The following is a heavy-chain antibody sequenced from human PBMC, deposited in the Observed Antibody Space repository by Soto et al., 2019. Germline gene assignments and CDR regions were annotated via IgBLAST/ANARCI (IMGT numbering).Heavy chain of an antibody. CDR2: ISGSGGST. CDR1: GFTFSSYA. CDR3: AKGVRSSVRTYYFDY. Sequence: GGSLRLSWAASGFTFSSYAMSWVRQAPGKGLEWVSAISGSGGSTYYADSVKGRFTISRDNSKNTLYLQMNSLRAEDTAVYYCAKGVRSSVRTYYFDYWCQEALVTVSS. D-gene: IGHD6-25*01. V-gene: IGHV3-23*01. J-gene: IGHJ4*02.